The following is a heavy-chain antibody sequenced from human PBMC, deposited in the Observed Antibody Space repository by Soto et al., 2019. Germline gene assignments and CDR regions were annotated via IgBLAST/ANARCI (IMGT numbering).Heavy chain of an antibody. CDR3: ARDYENSGYYNNWFDP. J-gene: IGHJ5*02. CDR2: IYYSGST. Sequence: SETLSLTCTVSGGSISSYYWSWIRQPPGKGLEWIGYIYYSGSTNYNPSLKSRVTISVDTSKNQFSLKLTSMTAADTAVYFCARDYENSGYYNNWFDPWGQGTLVTVSS. V-gene: IGHV4-59*01. D-gene: IGHD3-22*01. CDR1: GGSISSYY.